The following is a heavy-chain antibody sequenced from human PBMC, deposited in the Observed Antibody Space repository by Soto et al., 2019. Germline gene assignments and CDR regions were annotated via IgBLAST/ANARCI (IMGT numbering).Heavy chain of an antibody. J-gene: IGHJ4*01. Sequence: ASVNVSCKASVYTFSSYAMHWVRQDPGQRLEWMGRINARTGNTKYSQKSQGRLTINRSTXETTAYMGMSNLRHEDTAVNFCQRYRCSEGMCCTGRLVYWS. D-gene: IGHD2-8*02. V-gene: IGHV1-3*01. CDR1: VYTFSSYA. CDR2: INARTGNT. CDR3: QRYRCSEGMCCTGRLVY.